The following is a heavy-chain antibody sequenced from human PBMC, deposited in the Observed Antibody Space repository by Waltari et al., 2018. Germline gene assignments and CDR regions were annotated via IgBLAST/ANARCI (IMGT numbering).Heavy chain of an antibody. CDR3: AKRGSRDSSGWFPELDY. Sequence: QVRLVESGGGVVQPGRSVRLSCEAYGFPFSHYERYWVRQDPGKGLEWVAVIAYDGINKFYVDSAKGRFTISRDNSWNTLYLQMNSLRVEDTAVYYCAKRGSRDSSGWFPELDYWGQGALVTVSS. V-gene: IGHV3-30*18. D-gene: IGHD6-19*01. CDR1: GFPFSHYE. CDR2: IAYDGINK. J-gene: IGHJ4*02.